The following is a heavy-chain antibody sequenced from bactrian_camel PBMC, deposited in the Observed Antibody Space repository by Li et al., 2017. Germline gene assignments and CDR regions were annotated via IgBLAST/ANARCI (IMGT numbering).Heavy chain of an antibody. CDR2: IDSDGHIT. J-gene: IGHJ6*01. CDR1: GETQHLHC. V-gene: IGHV3-3*01. CDR3: AAARRYGGSTWVRLRPGDFEY. Sequence: HVQLVESGGGSVQAGGSLALSCTASGETQHLHCLAWFRRAPGKERERVGEIDSDGHITYADFVEGRFTITKDNTKNTLYLQMNSLKPEDTAMYYCAAARRYGGSTWVRLRPGDFEYWGQGTQVTVS. D-gene: IGHD2*01.